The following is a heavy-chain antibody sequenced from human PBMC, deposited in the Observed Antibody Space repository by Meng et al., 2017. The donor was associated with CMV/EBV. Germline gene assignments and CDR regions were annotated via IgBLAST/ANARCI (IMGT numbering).Heavy chain of an antibody. CDR1: GFTFSSYA. V-gene: IGHV3-30-3*01. CDR2: ISYDGSNK. Sequence: GESLKISCAASGFTFSSYAMHWVRQAPGKGLEWVAVISYDGSNKYYADSVKGRFTISRDNSKNTLYLQMNSLRAEDTAVYYCARDGDCSRTSCYSYDFWSGYPPRGGGMDVWGQGTTVTVSS. J-gene: IGHJ6*02. D-gene: IGHD2-2*02. CDR3: ARDGDCSRTSCYSYDFWSGYPPRGGGMDV.